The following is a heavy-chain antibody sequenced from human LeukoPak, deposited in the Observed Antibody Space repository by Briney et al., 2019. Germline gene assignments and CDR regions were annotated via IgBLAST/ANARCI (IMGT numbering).Heavy chain of an antibody. J-gene: IGHJ4*02. CDR3: ASQYYSGSWSLHPPFDF. CDR2: TYYRSKWYT. V-gene: IGHV6-1*01. CDR1: GDSVSSNSAA. D-gene: IGHD3-10*01. Sequence: SQTLSLTCAISGDSVSSNSAAWNWIRQSPSRGLEWLGRTYYRSKWYTDYAVSVKSRITINPDTSKNQFSLQLNSVTPEDTAVYYCASQYYSGSWSLHPPFDFWGQGTLVTVSS.